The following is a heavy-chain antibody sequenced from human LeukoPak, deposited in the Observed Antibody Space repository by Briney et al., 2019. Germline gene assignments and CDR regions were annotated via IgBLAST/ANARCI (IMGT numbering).Heavy chain of an antibody. Sequence: ASVKVSCKVSGYTLTELSMHWVRQAPGKGLEWMGGFDPEDGETIYAQKFQGRVTMTEDTSTDTACMELSSLRSEDTAVYYCATGKESYYGSGSFDYWGQGTLVTVSS. V-gene: IGHV1-24*01. CDR2: FDPEDGET. CDR3: ATGKESYYGSGSFDY. J-gene: IGHJ4*02. D-gene: IGHD3-10*01. CDR1: GYTLTELS.